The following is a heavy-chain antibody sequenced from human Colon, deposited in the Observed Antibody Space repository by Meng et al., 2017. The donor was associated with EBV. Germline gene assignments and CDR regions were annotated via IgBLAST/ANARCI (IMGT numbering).Heavy chain of an antibody. CDR1: GGAITERNS. D-gene: IGHD5-18*01. Sequence: PGLVSPSGTLSLTVAVAGGAITERNSWSWVRQPPGKGLEWIGEIYHYGGTNNNPSLQSRVTISVDKSKNQISLKLTSVTAADTAVYYCARWAFIDSYGFDHWGQGTLVTVSS. J-gene: IGHJ4*02. CDR2: IYHYGGT. V-gene: IGHV4-4*02. CDR3: ARWAFIDSYGFDH.